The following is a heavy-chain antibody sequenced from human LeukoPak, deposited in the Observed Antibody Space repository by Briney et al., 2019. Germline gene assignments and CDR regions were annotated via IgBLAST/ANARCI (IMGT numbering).Heavy chain of an antibody. CDR3: TRSDWFDP. J-gene: IGHJ5*02. CDR1: GFTFRSYS. V-gene: IGHV3-74*01. Sequence: PGGSLRLSCAASGFTFRSYSRHWVRQTPGKGLGWVSRINSDGSSTSYADSVTGRFTISRDNAKNKLYLKMNSLRGEDTAVYYCTRSDWFDPWGQGTLVTVSS. CDR2: INSDGSST.